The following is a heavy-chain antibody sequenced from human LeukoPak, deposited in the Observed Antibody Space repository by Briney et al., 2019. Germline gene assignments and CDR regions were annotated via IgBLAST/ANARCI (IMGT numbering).Heavy chain of an antibody. CDR2: IKQDGSEK. CDR1: GFTFSSYW. J-gene: IGHJ4*02. D-gene: IGHD3-10*01. Sequence: PGGSLRLSCAASGFTFSSYWMSWVRQAPGKGLEWVANIKQDGSEKYYVDSVKGRFTISRDNAKNSLYLQMNSLRAEDTAVYYCAKDPLVWFGEGYFDYWGQGTLVTVSS. V-gene: IGHV3-7*01. CDR3: AKDPLVWFGEGYFDY.